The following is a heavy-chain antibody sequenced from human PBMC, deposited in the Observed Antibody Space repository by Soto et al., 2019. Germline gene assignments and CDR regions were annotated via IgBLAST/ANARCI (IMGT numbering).Heavy chain of an antibody. V-gene: IGHV3-48*01. CDR1: GFTFSSYS. CDR3: ARDWSVAVAGSGFGVYSDGMDV. D-gene: IGHD6-19*01. CDR2: ISSSSSTI. J-gene: IGHJ6*02. Sequence: SGGSLRLSCAAPGFTFSSYSMNWVPPAPGEGVEWGSYISSSSSTIYYADSVKGRFTISRDNSKNTLYLQMNSLRAEDTAVYYCARDWSVAVAGSGFGVYSDGMDVWGQGTTVTVSS.